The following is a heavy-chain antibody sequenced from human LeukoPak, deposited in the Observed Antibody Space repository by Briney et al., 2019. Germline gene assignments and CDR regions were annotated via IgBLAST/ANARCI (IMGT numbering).Heavy chain of an antibody. CDR1: QFTFSNYW. J-gene: IGHJ4*02. V-gene: IGHV3-7*01. CDR2: TSQDGTYI. D-gene: IGHD3-22*01. CDR3: ATTVRGYPDDYFDY. Sequence: GGSLRLSCAASQFTFSNYWMSWVRQAPGKGLERVTHTSQDGTYIYYVDSVKGRFTISRDNAKNSLYLQMDSLRVEDTAVYYCATTVRGYPDDYFDYWGRAALVTVSS.